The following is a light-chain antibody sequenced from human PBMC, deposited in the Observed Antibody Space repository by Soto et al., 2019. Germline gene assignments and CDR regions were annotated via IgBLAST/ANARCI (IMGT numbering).Light chain of an antibody. CDR2: GAS. CDR1: QSISSN. Sequence: EIVMTQSPATLSLSPGERATLSCRASQSISSNLAWYQQKPGHAPRLLIYGASTWATGIPARFIGSGSGTEFTLTISSLQSEDFAVYYCQRYDNWPYTFGQGTKLEIK. J-gene: IGKJ2*01. V-gene: IGKV3-15*01. CDR3: QRYDNWPYT.